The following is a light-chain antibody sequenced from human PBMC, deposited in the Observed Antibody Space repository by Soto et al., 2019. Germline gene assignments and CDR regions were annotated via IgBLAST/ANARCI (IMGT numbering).Light chain of an antibody. Sequence: DIQMTQSPSTLSGSVGDRVTITCRASQTISSWLAWYQQKPGKAPKLLIYKASTLKSGVPSRFRGSGSETEFTLTISSLQSEDYAFYYCQQYNNWPPWTFGQGTKVDIK. CDR3: QQYNNWPPWT. CDR1: QTISSW. V-gene: IGKV1-5*03. CDR2: KAS. J-gene: IGKJ1*01.